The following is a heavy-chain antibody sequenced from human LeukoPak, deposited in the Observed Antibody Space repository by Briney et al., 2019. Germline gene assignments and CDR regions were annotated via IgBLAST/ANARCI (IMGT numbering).Heavy chain of an antibody. V-gene: IGHV1-18*04. Sequence: ASVKVSCKASGYTFTGYYMHWVRQAPGQGLEWMGWISAYNGNTHYAQKLQGRVTMTTDTSTSTVYMELRSLRSDDTAVYYCARGSPPRRNYDSRGYYSYYFDYWGQGTLVTVSS. CDR3: ARGSPPRRNYDSRGYYSYYFDY. D-gene: IGHD3-22*01. CDR2: ISAYNGNT. J-gene: IGHJ4*02. CDR1: GYTFTGYY.